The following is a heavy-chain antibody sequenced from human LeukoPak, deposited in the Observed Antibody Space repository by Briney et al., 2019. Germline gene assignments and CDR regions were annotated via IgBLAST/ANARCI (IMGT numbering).Heavy chain of an antibody. J-gene: IGHJ4*02. Sequence: GASGKVSCKASGYTFTSYGINWVRQAPGQGLEWMGWISAYNGNTNNAQKLQGRGTMTTDTSTSTAYMELRSLRSDDTAVYYCARAYCSSTSCYPFDYWGQGTLVTVSS. CDR1: GYTFTSYG. CDR3: ARAYCSSTSCYPFDY. D-gene: IGHD2-2*01. CDR2: ISAYNGNT. V-gene: IGHV1-18*04.